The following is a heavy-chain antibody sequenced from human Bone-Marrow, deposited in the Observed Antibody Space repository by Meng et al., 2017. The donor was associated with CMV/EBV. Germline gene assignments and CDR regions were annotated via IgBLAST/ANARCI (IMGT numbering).Heavy chain of an antibody. CDR2: FYPSGGST. J-gene: IGHJ3*02. CDR3: ARVMVEARGIDGFDI. Sequence: ASVKVSCKASGYTFTSYYIHWVRQAPGQGLEWVGIFYPSGGSTSYAQKFQGRVTMTRDTSTSTLYMELSSLRSEDTAVHYCARVMVEARGIDGFDIWGQGTMVTVSS. D-gene: IGHD2-15*01. CDR1: GYTFTSYY. V-gene: IGHV1-46*01.